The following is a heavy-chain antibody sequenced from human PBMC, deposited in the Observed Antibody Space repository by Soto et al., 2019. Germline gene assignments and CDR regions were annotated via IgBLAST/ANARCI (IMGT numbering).Heavy chain of an antibody. Sequence: SGPTRVNPTQTHTLTGTFSGFSLSTSGVGVGWIRQPPGKALEWLALIYWDDDKRYSPSLKSRLTITKDTSKNQVVLTMTNMDPVDTATYYCATTRFLEWPDNWFDPWGQGTLVTVSS. CDR3: ATTRFLEWPDNWFDP. CDR2: IYWDDDK. J-gene: IGHJ5*02. CDR1: GFSLSTSGVG. V-gene: IGHV2-5*02. D-gene: IGHD3-3*01.